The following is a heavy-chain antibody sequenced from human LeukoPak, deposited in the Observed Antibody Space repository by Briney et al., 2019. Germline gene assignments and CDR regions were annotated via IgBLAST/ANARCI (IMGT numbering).Heavy chain of an antibody. V-gene: IGHV3-48*03. Sequence: PGGSLRLSCAASGFTLSSYETNWVRQAPGKGLEWDSYISSSGSTIYYAYSVKGRLTSSIDNAKNSLYLQMNSLRVEDTAVYDCASKPKFGYWGQGTLVTVSS. CDR1: GFTLSSYE. CDR2: ISSSGSTI. CDR3: ASKPKFGY. D-gene: IGHD3-10*01. J-gene: IGHJ4*02.